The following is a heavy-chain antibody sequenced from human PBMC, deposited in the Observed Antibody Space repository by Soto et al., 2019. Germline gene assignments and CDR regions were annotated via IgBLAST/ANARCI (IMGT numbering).Heavy chain of an antibody. CDR2: INSDGSTT. Sequence: PGGSLRLSCAASGFTFSSYWMHWVRQAPGKGLVWVSRINSDGSTTSNADSVKGRFTISRDNAKNTLYLQMNSLRAEDTAVYYCARGRIVVVVAATNYFDYWGQGTLVTVSS. CDR1: GFTFSSYW. V-gene: IGHV3-74*01. J-gene: IGHJ4*02. CDR3: ARGRIVVVVAATNYFDY. D-gene: IGHD2-15*01.